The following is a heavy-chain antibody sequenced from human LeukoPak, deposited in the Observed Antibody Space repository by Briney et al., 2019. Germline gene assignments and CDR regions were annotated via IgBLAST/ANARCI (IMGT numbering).Heavy chain of an antibody. CDR2: IYYSGST. V-gene: IGHV4-59*08. D-gene: IGHD6-6*01. J-gene: IGHJ4*02. Sequence: SETLSLTCTVSGDSISSYYWSWIRQPPGKGREWIGYIYYSGSTNYNPSLKSRVTISVDTSKKQFSLKLSSVTAADTAVYYCARGYSSSSGRPDYWGQGTLVTVSS. CDR3: ARGYSSSSGRPDY. CDR1: GDSISSYY.